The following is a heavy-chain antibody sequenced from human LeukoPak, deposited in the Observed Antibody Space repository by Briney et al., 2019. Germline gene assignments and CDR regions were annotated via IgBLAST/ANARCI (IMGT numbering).Heavy chain of an antibody. V-gene: IGHV3-53*01. CDR3: VRDLNYDSAY. J-gene: IGHJ4*02. CDR2: IYSGGST. D-gene: IGHD3-22*01. CDR1: GFTVSSNY. Sequence: TGGSLRLSCAASGFTVSSNYMSWVRQAPGKGLEWVSVIYSGGSTYYADSVKGRFTISRDNSKNTVYLQMNSLRAEDTAVYYCVRDLNYDSAYWGQGTLVTVSS.